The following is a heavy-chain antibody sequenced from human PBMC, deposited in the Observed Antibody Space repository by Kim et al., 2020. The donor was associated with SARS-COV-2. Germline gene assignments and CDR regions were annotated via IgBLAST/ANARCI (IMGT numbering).Heavy chain of an antibody. D-gene: IGHD4-17*01. CDR2: T. Sequence: TNYNPSLKSRVTMSVDTSKNQFYLKVTSVTAADTAVYYCARRETYGKPFDYWGQGTLVTVSS. J-gene: IGHJ4*02. V-gene: IGHV4-34*10. CDR3: ARRETYGKPFDY.